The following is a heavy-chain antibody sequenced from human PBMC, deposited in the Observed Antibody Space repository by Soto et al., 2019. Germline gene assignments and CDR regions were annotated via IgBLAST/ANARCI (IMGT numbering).Heavy chain of an antibody. CDR1: GFTFSYYW. D-gene: IGHD3-10*01. CDR3: TRPQVGSGTYGQSHYNYGMDV. V-gene: IGHV3-7*01. J-gene: IGHJ6*02. CDR2: RNQDGSKK. Sequence: QTGGSLRLSCAASGFTFSYYWMTWVRQAPGKGLEWVAKRNQDGSKKYYVDSMKGRFTISRDIAKNSLYLQMNSLRAEDTAVYYYTRPQVGSGTYGQSHYNYGMDVWGQGTTVTVSS.